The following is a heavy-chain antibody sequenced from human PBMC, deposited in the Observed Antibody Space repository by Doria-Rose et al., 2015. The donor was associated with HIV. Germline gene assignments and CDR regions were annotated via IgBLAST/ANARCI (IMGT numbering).Heavy chain of an antibody. J-gene: IGHJ4*02. V-gene: IGHV2-26*01. CDR1: GVSLSSPGIG. D-gene: IGHD6-13*01. CDR3: ARIKSSRWYHKYYFDF. Sequence: QVTLKEPGPVLVKPTETLTLICTVSGVSLSSPGIGVSWIRQPPGKALEWLANIFSDDERSYKTSLKSRLTISRGTSKSQVVLTMTDMDPVDTAAYYCARIKSSRWYHKYYFDFWGQGTLVIVSA. CDR2: IFSDDER.